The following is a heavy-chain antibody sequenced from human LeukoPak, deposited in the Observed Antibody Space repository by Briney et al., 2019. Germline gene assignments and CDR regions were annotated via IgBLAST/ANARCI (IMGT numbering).Heavy chain of an antibody. CDR1: GFTFTTRSA. CDR2: VVVGSDNT. CDR3: AAASDYGDYGYFDL. J-gene: IGHJ2*01. Sequence: GTSVKVSCKASGFTFTTRSAVQWVRQARGQRLEWIGWVVVGSDNTNYAQKFQERVTITRDMSTSTAYMELSSLRSEDTAVYYCAAASDYGDYGYFDLWGRGTLVTVSS. V-gene: IGHV1-58*01. D-gene: IGHD4-17*01.